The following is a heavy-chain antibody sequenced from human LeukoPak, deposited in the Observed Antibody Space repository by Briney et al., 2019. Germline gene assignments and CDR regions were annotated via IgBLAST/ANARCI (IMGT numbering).Heavy chain of an antibody. V-gene: IGHV3-23*01. CDR1: GFTFSSYA. CDR3: AKDGTGGGHIVVVTAIPSDY. J-gene: IGHJ4*02. Sequence: PGGSLRLSCAASGFTFSSYAMSWVRQAPGKGLEWVSAISGSGGSTYYADSVKGRFTISRDNSKNTLYLQTNSLRAEDTAVYYCAKDGTGGGHIVVVTAIPSDYWGQGTLVTVSS. CDR2: ISGSGGST. D-gene: IGHD2-21*02.